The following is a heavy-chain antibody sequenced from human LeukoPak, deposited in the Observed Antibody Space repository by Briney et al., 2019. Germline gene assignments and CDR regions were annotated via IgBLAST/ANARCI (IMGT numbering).Heavy chain of an antibody. V-gene: IGHV3-66*01. CDR3: ARDTKSGIAVAGTHY. CDR2: IYSGGST. J-gene: IGHJ4*02. D-gene: IGHD6-19*01. Sequence: GGSLRLSCAASGFTVSSNYMSWVRQAPGKGLEWVSVIYSGGSTYYADSVKGRFTISRDNSKNTLYLQMNSLRAEDTAVYHCARDTKSGIAVAGTHYWGQGTLVTVSS. CDR1: GFTVSSNY.